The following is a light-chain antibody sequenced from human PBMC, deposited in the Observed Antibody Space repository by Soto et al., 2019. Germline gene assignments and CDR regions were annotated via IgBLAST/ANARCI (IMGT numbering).Light chain of an antibody. J-gene: IGKJ5*01. CDR3: QQRGNWPPIT. CDR1: QSVSSY. CDR2: DAS. V-gene: IGKV3-11*01. Sequence: EIVLTQSPATLSLSPGERATLSCRASQSVSSYFAWYQQKPGQAPRLLIYDASNRATGIPARFSGSGSRSGFTLIISSLEPEDDAVYYCQQRGNWPPITFGQGTRLEIK.